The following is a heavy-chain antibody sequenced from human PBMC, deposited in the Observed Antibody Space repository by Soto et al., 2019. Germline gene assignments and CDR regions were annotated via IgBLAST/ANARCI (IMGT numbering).Heavy chain of an antibody. Sequence: ETLSLTCTVSGGSISSYYWSWIRQPPGKGLEWIGYIYYSGSTNYNPSLKSRVTISVDTSKNQFSLKLSSVTAADTAVYYCAREAVAVYNWFDPWGQGTLVTVSS. CDR2: IYYSGST. V-gene: IGHV4-59*01. D-gene: IGHD6-19*01. CDR3: AREAVAVYNWFDP. CDR1: GGSISSYY. J-gene: IGHJ5*02.